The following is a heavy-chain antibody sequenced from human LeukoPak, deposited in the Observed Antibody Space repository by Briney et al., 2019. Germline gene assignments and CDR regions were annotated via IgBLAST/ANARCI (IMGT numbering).Heavy chain of an antibody. V-gene: IGHV3-23*01. Sequence: GGSLRLSCAASGFTFSSYAMSWVRQAPGKGLEWVSTISGSGGSTYSADSVKGRFTISRDNSKNTLYLQMNSLRAEDTAVYYCAKVHSSGWSFDYWGQGTLVTVSS. CDR3: AKVHSSGWSFDY. CDR2: ISGSGGST. D-gene: IGHD6-19*01. CDR1: GFTFSSYA. J-gene: IGHJ4*02.